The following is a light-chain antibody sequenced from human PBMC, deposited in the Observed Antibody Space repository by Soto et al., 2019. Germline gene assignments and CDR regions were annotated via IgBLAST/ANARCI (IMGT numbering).Light chain of an antibody. CDR3: QQYGSPRT. CDR2: GAS. CDR1: QSVSSSY. V-gene: IGKV3-20*01. Sequence: EIVLTQSPGTLSLSPGERATLSCRASQSVSSSYLAWYQQKPGQAPRLLIYGASSRATGIPDRFSGSGSGTDFALTISRLEPEEFAVYYCQQYGSPRTFGHGTEVDIK. J-gene: IGKJ1*01.